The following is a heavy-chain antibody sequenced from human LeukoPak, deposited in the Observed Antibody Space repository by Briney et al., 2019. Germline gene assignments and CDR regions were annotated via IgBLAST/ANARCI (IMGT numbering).Heavy chain of an antibody. Sequence: SETLSLTCTVSGDSISTSKSYWGWIRQPPLKGLEWIGCIYYTGNTYYNAALKSRVTISVDTSKNQFSLKLSSVTAADTAVYYCARTTEAHSWRTRYYDYYMDVWGKGTTVTVSS. CDR1: GDSISTSKSY. V-gene: IGHV4-39*07. J-gene: IGHJ6*03. CDR3: ARTTEAHSWRTRYYDYYMDV. CDR2: IYYTGNT. D-gene: IGHD6-13*01.